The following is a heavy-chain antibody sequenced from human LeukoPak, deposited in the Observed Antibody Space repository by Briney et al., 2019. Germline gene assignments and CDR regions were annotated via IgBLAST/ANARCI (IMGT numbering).Heavy chain of an antibody. CDR1: GFPFSSYS. J-gene: IGHJ6*04. D-gene: IGHD3-10*02. Sequence: GSLRLSCAASGFPFSSYSMNWVRQAPGKGLEWGSYISSSGSTIYYADSVKGRFTISRDNAKNSLYLQMNSLRAEDTAVYYCAELGITMIGGVWGKGTTVTISS. CDR3: AELGITMIGGV. V-gene: IGHV3-48*04. CDR2: ISSSGSTI.